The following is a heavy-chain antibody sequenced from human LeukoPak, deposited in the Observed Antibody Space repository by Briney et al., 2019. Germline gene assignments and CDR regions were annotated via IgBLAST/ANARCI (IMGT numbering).Heavy chain of an antibody. CDR2: INPNSGGT. CDR3: AREKTYVRAFDY. V-gene: IGHV1-2*02. Sequence: ASVKVSCKASGYTFTGYYMHWVRQAPGQGLEWMGWINPNSGGTNYAQKFQGRVTMTRDTSISTAYMELSRLRSDDTAVYYCAREKTYVRAFDYWGQGTLVTVSS. J-gene: IGHJ4*02. D-gene: IGHD3-16*01. CDR1: GYTFTGYY.